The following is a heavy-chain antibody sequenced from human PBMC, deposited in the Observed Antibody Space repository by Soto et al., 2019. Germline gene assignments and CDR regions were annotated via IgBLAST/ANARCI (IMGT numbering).Heavy chain of an antibody. J-gene: IGHJ5*02. CDR2: INPYSGGA. CDR1: GYTFTGYF. V-gene: IGHV1-2*02. CDR3: ARVIRGAYYNSPLDT. Sequence: ASVKVSCKASGYTFTGYFMHWVRQAPGQGLEWMGWINPYSGGADYAQSFQGRVTMTRDTSVSTVYMELSRLRFDDTAVYYCARVIRGAYYNSPLDTWGQGTVVTVSS. D-gene: IGHD3-10*01.